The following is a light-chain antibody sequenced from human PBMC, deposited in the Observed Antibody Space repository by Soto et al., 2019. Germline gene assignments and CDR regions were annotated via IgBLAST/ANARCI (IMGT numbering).Light chain of an antibody. CDR1: QDIRNS. CDR2: GAS. CDR3: QQTSAFPRT. V-gene: IGKV1-12*01. Sequence: DIQMTQSPPSVSASVGDRVTITCRASQDIRNSLAWYQQTPGKAPKLLIHGASSLYRGVSSRFSGGGTGADFTLTISGLQPEDFATYYCQQTSAFPRTFGQGTKVDVK. J-gene: IGKJ1*01.